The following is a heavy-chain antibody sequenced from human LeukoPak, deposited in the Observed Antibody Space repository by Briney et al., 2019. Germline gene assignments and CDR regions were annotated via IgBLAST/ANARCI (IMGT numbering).Heavy chain of an antibody. D-gene: IGHD6-19*01. Sequence: ASVKVSCKASGYTFNNYGISWVRQAPGQGLEWMGWVTSYNGDTNYAQKFQGRVTMTRDTSISTAYMELSRLRSDDTAVYYCARGRIAVAGTFDPWGQGTLVTVSS. J-gene: IGHJ5*02. CDR3: ARGRIAVAGTFDP. V-gene: IGHV1-18*01. CDR1: GYTFNNYG. CDR2: VTSYNGDT.